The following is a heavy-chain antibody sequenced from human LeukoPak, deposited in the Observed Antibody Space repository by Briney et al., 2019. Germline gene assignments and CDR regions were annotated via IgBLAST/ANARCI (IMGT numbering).Heavy chain of an antibody. CDR2: ISSSGSTI. V-gene: IGHV3-11*04. J-gene: IGHJ4*02. Sequence: GGSLRLSCAASGFTFSDYYMSWIRQAPGRGLEWVSYISSSGSTIYYADSVKGRFTISRDNAKNSLYLQMNSLRAEDTAVYYCARDQSDSSGWYYFDYWGQGTLVTVSS. D-gene: IGHD6-19*01. CDR3: ARDQSDSSGWYYFDY. CDR1: GFTFSDYY.